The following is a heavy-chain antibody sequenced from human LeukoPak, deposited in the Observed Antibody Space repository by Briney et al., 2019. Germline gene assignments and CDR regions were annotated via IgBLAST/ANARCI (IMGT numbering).Heavy chain of an antibody. CDR1: GDSISTSSYY. Sequence: SETLSLTCSVSGDSISTSSYYWGWIRQPPGKGLEWIGTIYYSGSTYYNPSLTSRVTISVDTSKNQFSLKLSSVTAADTAVYYCARYPGIAVAGIFTPKVSHYFDYWGQGTLVTVSS. D-gene: IGHD6-19*01. CDR2: IYYSGST. J-gene: IGHJ4*02. V-gene: IGHV4-39*01. CDR3: ARYPGIAVAGIFTPKVSHYFDY.